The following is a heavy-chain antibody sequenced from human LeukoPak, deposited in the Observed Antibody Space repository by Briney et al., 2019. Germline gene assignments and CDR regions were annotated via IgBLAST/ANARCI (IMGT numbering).Heavy chain of an antibody. CDR2: INPNSGGT. D-gene: IGHD6-13*01. CDR1: GYTFTVYY. CDR3: ARVLPWVAAAGQGGY. J-gene: IGHJ4*02. V-gene: IGHV1-2*02. Sequence: GASVKVSCKASGYTFTVYYMHWVRQAPGQGLEWMGWINPNSGGTNYAQKFQGRVTMTRDTSISTAYMELSRLRSDDTAVYYCARVLPWVAAAGQGGYWGQGTLVTVSS.